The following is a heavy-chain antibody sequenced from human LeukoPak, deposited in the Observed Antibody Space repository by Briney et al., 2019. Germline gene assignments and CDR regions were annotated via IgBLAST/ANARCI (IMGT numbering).Heavy chain of an antibody. D-gene: IGHD6-19*01. CDR3: ATDRYSSGWYGDAFDI. Sequence: ASVKVSCKVSGYTLTELSIYWVRQAPGKGLEWMGGFDPEDGETIYAQKFQGRVTMTEDTSTDTAYMELSSLRSEDTAVYYCATDRYSSGWYGDAFDIWGQGTMVTVSS. J-gene: IGHJ3*02. CDR1: GYTLTELS. V-gene: IGHV1-24*01. CDR2: FDPEDGET.